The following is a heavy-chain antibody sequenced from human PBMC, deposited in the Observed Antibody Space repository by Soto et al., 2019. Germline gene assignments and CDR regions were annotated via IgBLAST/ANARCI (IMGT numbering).Heavy chain of an antibody. CDR3: ARVRHYGSGSYFEGGYGMDV. Sequence: QVQLVQSGAEVKKPGASVKVSCKASGYTFTSYGISWVRQAPGQGLEWMGWISAYNGNTNYAQKLQGRVTMTTDTSRSTAYMELRSLRSDDTAVYYCARVRHYGSGSYFEGGYGMDVWGQGTTVTVSS. V-gene: IGHV1-18*01. CDR2: ISAYNGNT. D-gene: IGHD3-10*01. CDR1: GYTFTSYG. J-gene: IGHJ6*02.